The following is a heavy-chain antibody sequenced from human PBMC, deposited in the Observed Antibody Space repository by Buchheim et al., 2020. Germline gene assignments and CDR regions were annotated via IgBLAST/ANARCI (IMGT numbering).Heavy chain of an antibody. CDR1: GGSFSGYY. CDR3: ARGRYSYGTYFDY. V-gene: IGHV4-34*11. D-gene: IGHD5-18*01. CDR2: IYYSGST. Sequence: QVQLQQWGAGLLKPSETLSLTCAVYGGSFSGYYWSWIRQPPGKGLEWIGYIYYSGSTNYNPSLKSRVTISVDTSKNQFSLKLSSVTAADTAVYYCARGRYSYGTYFDYWGQGTL. J-gene: IGHJ4*02.